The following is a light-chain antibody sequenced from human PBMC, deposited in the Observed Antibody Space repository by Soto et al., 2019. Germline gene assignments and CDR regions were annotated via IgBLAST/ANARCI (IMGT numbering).Light chain of an antibody. Sequence: ENVLTQSPGTLSLSAGETATLSCKASERVSSSFLAWYQQRPGQAPRLVIYHSKNRATGVPDRFSGSGSGTEFTLTITRLEPEDFAVYYCQQYGGSPLTFGGGTRWISN. V-gene: IGKV3-20*01. J-gene: IGKJ4*01. CDR2: HSK. CDR3: QQYGGSPLT. CDR1: ERVSSSF.